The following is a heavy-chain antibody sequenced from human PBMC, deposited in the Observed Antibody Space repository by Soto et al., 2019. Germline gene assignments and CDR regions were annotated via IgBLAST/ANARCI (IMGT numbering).Heavy chain of an antibody. D-gene: IGHD5-12*01. Sequence: QVQLVQSGAEVKKPGASVKVSCKASGYTFTSYGISWVRQAPGQGLEWMGWISAYNGNTNYAQKLQGRVTMTTDTSTSTSYMELRSLRSDDTAVYFCAGGTLVATIEPYYMDVWGKGTTVTVSS. V-gene: IGHV1-18*01. CDR1: GYTFTSYG. CDR2: ISAYNGNT. J-gene: IGHJ6*03. CDR3: AGGTLVATIEPYYMDV.